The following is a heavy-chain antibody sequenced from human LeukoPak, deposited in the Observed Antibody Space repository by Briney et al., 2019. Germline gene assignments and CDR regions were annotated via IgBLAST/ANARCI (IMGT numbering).Heavy chain of an antibody. D-gene: IGHD3-16*01. CDR2: IYHAGYT. CDR3: ARNSYGHLNWFDP. V-gene: IGHV4-39*07. J-gene: IGHJ5*02. Sequence: TSETLSLTCTVSGGSISSSNYYWGWIRQPPGKGLEWIGSIYHAGYTYYNPSLKSRVTLSLDTSNNQVSLRPSSVTAADTAMYYCARNSYGHLNWFDPWGQGTLVTVSS. CDR1: GGSISSSNYY.